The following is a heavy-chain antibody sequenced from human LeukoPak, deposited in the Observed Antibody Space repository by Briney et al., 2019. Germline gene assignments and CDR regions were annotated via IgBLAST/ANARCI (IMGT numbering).Heavy chain of an antibody. CDR1: GFTFSSYA. Sequence: TGGSLRLSCAASGFTFSSYAMSWVRQAPGKGLEWVSAISGSGGSTYYADSVKGRFTISRDNSKSTLYLQMNNLRAEDTAVYYCAKDLSGWYDFDYWGQGTLVTVSS. CDR2: ISGSGGST. CDR3: AKDLSGWYDFDY. J-gene: IGHJ4*02. D-gene: IGHD6-13*01. V-gene: IGHV3-23*01.